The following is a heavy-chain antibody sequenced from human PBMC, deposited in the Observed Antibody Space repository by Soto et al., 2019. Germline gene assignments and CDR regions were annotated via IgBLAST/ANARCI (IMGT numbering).Heavy chain of an antibody. J-gene: IGHJ6*02. CDR2: IIPILGIA. CDR3: AREGTYYDRSGYYYYYGMDV. Sequence: QVQLVQSGAEVKKPGSSVKVSCKASGGTFSSYTISWVRQAPGQGLEWMGRIIPILGIANYAQKFQGRVTITADKSTSTACMELSSLRSEDTAVYYCAREGTYYDRSGYYYYYGMDVWGQGTTVTVSS. CDR1: GGTFSSYT. D-gene: IGHD3-22*01. V-gene: IGHV1-69*08.